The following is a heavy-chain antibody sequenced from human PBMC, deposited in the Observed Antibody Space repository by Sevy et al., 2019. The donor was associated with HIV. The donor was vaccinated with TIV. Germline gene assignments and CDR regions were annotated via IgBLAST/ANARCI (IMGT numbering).Heavy chain of an antibody. D-gene: IGHD3-3*01. J-gene: IGHJ4*02. CDR1: GFTFSSYG. CDR2: ISYDGSNK. CDR3: AKDIRFRFLEWFYDY. V-gene: IGHV3-30*18. Sequence: GGSLRLSCAASGFTFSSYGMHWVRQAPGKGLEWVAVISYDGSNKYYADSVKGRFTISRDNPKNTLYLQMNSLRAEDTAVYYCAKDIRFRFLEWFYDYWGQGTLVTVSS.